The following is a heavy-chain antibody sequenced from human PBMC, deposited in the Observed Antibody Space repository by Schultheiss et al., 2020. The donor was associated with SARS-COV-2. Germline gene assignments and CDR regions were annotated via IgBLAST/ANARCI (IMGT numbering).Heavy chain of an antibody. Sequence: SETLSLTCTVSGGSISSSSYYWGWIRQPPGKGLEWIGYIYYSGSTNYNPSLKSRVTISVDTSKNQFSLKLSSVTAADTAVYYCARGPSITIFGVVTVDSYYMDVWGKGTTVTVSS. V-gene: IGHV4-61*05. D-gene: IGHD3-3*01. CDR1: GGSISSSSYY. CDR3: ARGPSITIFGVVTVDSYYMDV. CDR2: IYYSGST. J-gene: IGHJ6*03.